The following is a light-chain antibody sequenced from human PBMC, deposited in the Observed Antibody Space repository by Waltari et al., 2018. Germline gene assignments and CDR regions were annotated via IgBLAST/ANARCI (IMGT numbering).Light chain of an antibody. CDR1: QTISNY. J-gene: IGKJ2*01. V-gene: IGKV1-39*01. Sequence: DIQMTQSPSSLSASVGDRFIITCRASQTISNYLNWYQQKPGTDPKVLISAASTLQSGVPSRFSGSRSVTDFTLIITSLQPEDFATYYCQQGYSVPYTFGQGTKLEIK. CDR2: AAS. CDR3: QQGYSVPYT.